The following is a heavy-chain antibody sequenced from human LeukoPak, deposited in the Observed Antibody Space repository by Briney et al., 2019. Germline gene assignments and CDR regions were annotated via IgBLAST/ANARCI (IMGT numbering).Heavy chain of an antibody. CDR1: GFTFDDYA. D-gene: IGHD5-12*01. J-gene: IGHJ4*02. Sequence: GRSLRLSCAASGFTFDDYAMHWVRQAPGKGLEWVSGISWNSGSIGYADSVKGRFTISRDNAKNSLYLQMNSLRAEDTAVYYCARDYEGVFDYWGQGTLVTVSS. V-gene: IGHV3-9*01. CDR2: ISWNSGSI. CDR3: ARDYEGVFDY.